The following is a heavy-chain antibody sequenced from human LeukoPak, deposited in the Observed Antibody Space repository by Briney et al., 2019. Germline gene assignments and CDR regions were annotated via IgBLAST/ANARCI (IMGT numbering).Heavy chain of an antibody. CDR3: ASEVEALLDH. CDR2: TSYEGNGT. V-gene: IGHV3-30*03. J-gene: IGHJ4*02. CDR1: GFSISKSV. D-gene: IGHD2-15*01. Sequence: PGTSLRLSCAASGFSISKSVMYWLRQAPGMGLEWVAATSYEGNGTFYAGSVKGRFTMFRDNSNNMVYLQMNSLRHEDTALYYCASEVEALLDHWGQGTLVTVSS.